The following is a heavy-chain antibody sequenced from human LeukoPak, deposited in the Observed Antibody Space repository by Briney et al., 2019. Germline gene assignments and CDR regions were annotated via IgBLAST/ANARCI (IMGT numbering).Heavy chain of an antibody. CDR1: GGTFSSYA. CDR3: ARSDGAQWLVLPDY. D-gene: IGHD6-19*01. J-gene: IGHJ4*02. V-gene: IGHV1-69*13. Sequence: SVKVSCKASGGTFSSYAISWVRQAPRQGLEWMGGIIPIFGTANYAQKFQGRVTITADESTSTAYMELSSLRSEDTAVYYCARSDGAQWLVLPDYWGQGTLVTVSS. CDR2: IIPIFGTA.